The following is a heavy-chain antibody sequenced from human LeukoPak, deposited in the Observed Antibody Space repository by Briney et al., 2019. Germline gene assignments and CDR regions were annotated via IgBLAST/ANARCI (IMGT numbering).Heavy chain of an antibody. CDR3: ARAAAIAVTGGAFDY. D-gene: IGHD6-13*01. Sequence: PSETLSPTCAVSGYSISSGYYWGWIRQPPGQGLEWIANIYHSGNTYYNPSLKSRVTISVDTSKNQFSLKLSSVTAADTAVYYCARAAAIAVTGGAFDYWGQGTLVTVSS. V-gene: IGHV4-38-2*01. CDR2: IYHSGNT. CDR1: GYSISSGYY. J-gene: IGHJ4*02.